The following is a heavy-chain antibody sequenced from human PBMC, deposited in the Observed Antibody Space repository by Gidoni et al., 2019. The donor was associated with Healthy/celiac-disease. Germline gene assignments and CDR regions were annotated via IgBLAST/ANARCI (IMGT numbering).Heavy chain of an antibody. CDR2: INWNGGST. J-gene: IGHJ6*03. V-gene: IGHV3-20*04. CDR3: ARSPELRYFDWLLSYYMDV. Sequence: EVQLVESGGGVVRPGGSLSISCAASGLTFGDYGLSWVRQAPGKGLEWVSGINWNGGSTGYADSVKGRFTISRDNAKNSLYLQMNSLRAEDTALYYCARSPELRYFDWLLSYYMDVWGKGTTVTVSS. D-gene: IGHD3-9*01. CDR1: GLTFGDYG.